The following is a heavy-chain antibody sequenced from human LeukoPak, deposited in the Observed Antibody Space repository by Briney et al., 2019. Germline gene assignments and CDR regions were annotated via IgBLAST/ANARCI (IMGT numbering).Heavy chain of an antibody. CDR2: ISGSGGST. CDR1: GFTFSSYA. D-gene: IGHD6-13*01. J-gene: IGHJ2*01. V-gene: IGHV3-23*01. Sequence: GGSLRLSCAASGFTFSSYAMSWVRQAPGKGLEWVSAISGSGGSTYYADSVKGRFTISRDNSKNTLYLQMNSLRAEDTAVYYCAKARKLGPGSSWLRYWYFDLWGRGTLVTVSS. CDR3: AKARKLGPGSSWLRYWYFDL.